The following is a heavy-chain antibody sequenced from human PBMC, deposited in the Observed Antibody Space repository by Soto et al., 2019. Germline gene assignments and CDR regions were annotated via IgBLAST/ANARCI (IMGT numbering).Heavy chain of an antibody. CDR1: GGSFSGYY. Sequence: SETLSLTCAVYGGSFSGYYWSWIRQPPGKGLEWIGEINHSGSTNYNPSLKSRVTISVDTPKNQFSLKLSSVAAADTAVYYCARSLSGTYVFGLDVWGQGTTVTVSS. CDR2: INHSGST. CDR3: ARSLSGTYVFGLDV. V-gene: IGHV4-34*01. J-gene: IGHJ6*02. D-gene: IGHD1-26*01.